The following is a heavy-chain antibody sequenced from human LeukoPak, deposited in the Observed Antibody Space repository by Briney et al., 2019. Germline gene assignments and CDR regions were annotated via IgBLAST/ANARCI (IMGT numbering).Heavy chain of an antibody. CDR2: ISWNSGTR. CDR3: AKASGGYCSSISCYHFDY. V-gene: IGHV3-9*01. D-gene: IGHD2-2*01. Sequence: GGSLRLSCAASGFTFDDYAMHWNRQAQGKGMEWVSSISWNSGTRRYADSVKGRFTISRDNAKNSLYLQMNGLRAEDTALYYCAKASGGYCSSISCYHFDYWGQGILVTVSS. CDR1: GFTFDDYA. J-gene: IGHJ4*02.